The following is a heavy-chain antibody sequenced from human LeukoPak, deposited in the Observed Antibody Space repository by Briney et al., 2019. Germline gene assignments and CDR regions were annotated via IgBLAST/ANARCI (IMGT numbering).Heavy chain of an antibody. CDR1: GFTFSSYA. V-gene: IGHV3-64*01. CDR2: ISSNGGSA. CDR3: ARQLRYFDWLPESPYYFDY. Sequence: GGSLRLSCAASGFTFSSYAMHWVRQAPGKGLEYVSAISSNGGSAYYANSVKGRFTISRDNSKNTLYLQMGSLRAEDMAVYYCARQLRYFDWLPESPYYFDYWGQGTLVTVSS. D-gene: IGHD3-9*01. J-gene: IGHJ4*02.